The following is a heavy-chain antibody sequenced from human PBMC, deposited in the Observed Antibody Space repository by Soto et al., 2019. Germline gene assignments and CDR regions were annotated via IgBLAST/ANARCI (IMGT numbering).Heavy chain of an antibody. Sequence: QVQLVQSGAEVKKPGASVKVSCKASGYTFTSYGISWVRQAPGQGLEWMGWISAYNGNTNYAQKLQGRVTMTTDTSTSTAYRELRSLRSDDTAVYYCARVSARQWLVQVYYYYYMDVWGKGTTVTVSS. V-gene: IGHV1-18*01. CDR1: GYTFTSYG. J-gene: IGHJ6*03. D-gene: IGHD6-19*01. CDR3: ARVSARQWLVQVYYYYYMDV. CDR2: ISAYNGNT.